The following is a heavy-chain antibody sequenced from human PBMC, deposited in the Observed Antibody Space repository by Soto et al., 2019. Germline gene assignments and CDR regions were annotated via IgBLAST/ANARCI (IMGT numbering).Heavy chain of an antibody. CDR3: ARVPMWYDFWRRYYYYGMDV. CDR2: INHSGST. J-gene: IGHJ6*02. CDR1: GGSFSGYY. D-gene: IGHD3-3*01. V-gene: IGHV4-34*01. Sequence: SETLSLTCAVYGGSFSGYYWSWIRQPPGKGLEWIGEINHSGSTNYNPSLKSRVTISVDTSKNQFSLTLSSVTAADTAVYYCARVPMWYDFWRRYYYYGMDVWGQGTTVTVSS.